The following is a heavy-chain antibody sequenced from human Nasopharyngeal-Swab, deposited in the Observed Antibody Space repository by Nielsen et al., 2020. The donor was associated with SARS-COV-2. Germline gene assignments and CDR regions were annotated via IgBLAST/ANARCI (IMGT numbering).Heavy chain of an antibody. V-gene: IGHV4-31*02. Sequence: IRQPPGKGLEWIGYIYYSGSTYYNPSLKSRVTISVDTSKNQFSLKLSSVTAADTAVYYCARGGAARPGFDYWGQGTRVTVSS. D-gene: IGHD6-6*01. CDR3: ARGGAARPGFDY. J-gene: IGHJ4*02. CDR2: IYYSGST.